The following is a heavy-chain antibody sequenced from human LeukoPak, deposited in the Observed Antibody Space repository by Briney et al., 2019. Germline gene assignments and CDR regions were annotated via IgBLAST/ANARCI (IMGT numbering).Heavy chain of an antibody. CDR1: GGSISSSSYY. J-gene: IGHJ3*02. CDR3: ARGGIDSSGWYEAFDI. V-gene: IGHV4-39*07. Sequence: SETLSLTCTVSGGSISSSSYYWGWIRRPPGKGLEWIGSIYFSGSTYYNPSLKSRVTISVDTSKNQLSLKLSSVTAADTAVYYRARGGIDSSGWYEAFDIWGQGTMVTVSS. D-gene: IGHD6-19*01. CDR2: IYFSGST.